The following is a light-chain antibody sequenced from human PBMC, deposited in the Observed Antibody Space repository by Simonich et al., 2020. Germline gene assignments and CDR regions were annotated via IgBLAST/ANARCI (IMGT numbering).Light chain of an antibody. V-gene: IGKV1-8*01. J-gene: IGKJ4*01. CDR2: AAS. CDR3: QQYYSYPPLT. Sequence: AIRMTQSPSSLSASTGDRVTITCRGSQGISSYLDLYQQKPGKAPKLLIYAASTWQSGVPSRYSGSGTGTDFTLTISCLQSEDFATYYCQQYYSYPPLTFGGGTKVEIK. CDR1: QGISSY.